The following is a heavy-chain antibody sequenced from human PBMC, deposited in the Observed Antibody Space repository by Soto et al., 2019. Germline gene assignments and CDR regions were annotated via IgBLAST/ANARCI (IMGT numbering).Heavy chain of an antibody. D-gene: IGHD3-16*01. CDR3: ARECDTITFVGGNNWFDP. CDR1: GFTFSSYW. J-gene: IGHJ5*02. Sequence: EVQLVESGGGLVQPGGSLRLSCAASGFTFSSYWMSWVRQAPGKGLEWVANIKQNGSEKYYVDSVKGRFTISRDNAKNSLYLQMNSLRAEDTAVYYCARECDTITFVGGNNWFDPWGQGTLVTVSS. CDR2: IKQNGSEK. V-gene: IGHV3-7*05.